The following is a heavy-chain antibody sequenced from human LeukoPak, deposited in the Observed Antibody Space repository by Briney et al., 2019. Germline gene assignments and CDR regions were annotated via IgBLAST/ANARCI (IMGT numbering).Heavy chain of an antibody. CDR3: ASHSSTWYNPSDY. CDR2: ISYDGSNK. Sequence: GGSLRLSRAASGFTFSSYTMHWVRQAPGKGLEWVAVISYDGSNKYYADSVKGRFTISRDNSKNTLYLQMNSLRAEDTAVCYCASHSSTWYNPSDYWGQGTLVTVSS. CDR1: GFTFSSYT. D-gene: IGHD6-13*01. V-gene: IGHV3-30*04. J-gene: IGHJ4*02.